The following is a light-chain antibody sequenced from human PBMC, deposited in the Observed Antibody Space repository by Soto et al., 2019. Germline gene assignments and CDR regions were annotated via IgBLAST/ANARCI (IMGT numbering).Light chain of an antibody. J-gene: IGLJ1*01. V-gene: IGLV2-11*01. CDR1: SSDVGAYIY. CDR2: DVT. Sequence: QSALTQPRSVSGSPGQSVTISCTGTSSDVGAYIYVSWYQQHPGKAPKVMIYDVTKRPSGVPDRFSGSKSGNTASLTISGLQAEDEADYYCCSYACSLYVFGTGTKLTVL. CDR3: CSYACSLYV.